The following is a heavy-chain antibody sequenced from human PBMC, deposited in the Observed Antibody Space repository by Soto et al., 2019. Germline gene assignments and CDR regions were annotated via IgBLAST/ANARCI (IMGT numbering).Heavy chain of an antibody. CDR1: GGTFSDYT. CDR2: IIPMIGAT. D-gene: IGHD2-15*01. Sequence: SVKVSCKASGGTFSDYTMSWLRQAPGRGLEWMGGIIPMIGATNNAQKLKGRLTITADKSTGTVYMELNSLRSDDTAVYYCARYWSAGTLYGAFDIWGHGTEVTISS. J-gene: IGHJ3*02. CDR3: ARYWSAGTLYGAFDI. V-gene: IGHV1-69*06.